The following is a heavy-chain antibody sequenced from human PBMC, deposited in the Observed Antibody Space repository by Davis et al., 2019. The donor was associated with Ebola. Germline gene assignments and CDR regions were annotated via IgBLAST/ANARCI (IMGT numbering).Heavy chain of an antibody. V-gene: IGHV3-74*01. D-gene: IGHD2-2*01. CDR1: GFSFSSSG. Sequence: GESLKISCAASGFSFSSSGMHWVRQAPGKGLVWVSRINTDASFTDYADSVKGRFTISRDNARNTVSLQMNSLRAEDTALYYCARSSYQPDWWGQGTLVTVSS. CDR3: ARSSYQPDW. J-gene: IGHJ4*02. CDR2: INTDASFT.